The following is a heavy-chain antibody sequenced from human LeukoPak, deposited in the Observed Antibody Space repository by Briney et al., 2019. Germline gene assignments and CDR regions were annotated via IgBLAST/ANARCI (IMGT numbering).Heavy chain of an antibody. CDR2: INHSGST. J-gene: IGHJ4*02. CDR1: GGSFSGYY. CDR3: AREGGPYRPLDY. V-gene: IGHV4-34*01. Sequence: KPSETLSLTCAVYGGSFSGYYWSWIRQPPGKGLEWIGEINHSGSTNYNPSLKSRVTMSVDMSENHISLRLTSVTAADTAVYYCAREGGPYRPLDYSGQGTLVTVSS.